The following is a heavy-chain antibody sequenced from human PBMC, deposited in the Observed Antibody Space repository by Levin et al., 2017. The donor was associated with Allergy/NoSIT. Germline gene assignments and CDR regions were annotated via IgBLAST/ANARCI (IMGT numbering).Heavy chain of an antibody. V-gene: IGHV1-46*01. Sequence: PGESLKISCKASGDTFTTYHVHWVRQAPGQGLEWMGIITPSGGSSRYAQKFEGRVTITRDTPTSTVYMELSNLRSEDTAVYYCARPGIRLDSESSDYRGNDAFDMWGQGTMVTVSS. CDR1: GDTFTTYH. CDR2: ITPSGGSS. CDR3: ARPGIRLDSESSDYRGNDAFDM. J-gene: IGHJ3*02. D-gene: IGHD3-22*01.